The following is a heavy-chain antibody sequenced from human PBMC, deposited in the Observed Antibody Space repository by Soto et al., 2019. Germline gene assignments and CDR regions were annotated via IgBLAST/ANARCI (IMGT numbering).Heavy chain of an antibody. Sequence: ETLSLTCTVSGGSISSYYWSWIRQPPGKGLEWIGYIYYSGSTNYNPSLKSRVTISVDTSKNQFSLKLSSVTAADTAVYYCASRMTKAEFDPWGQGTLVTVSS. CDR2: IYYSGST. CDR3: ASRMTKAEFDP. J-gene: IGHJ5*02. CDR1: GGSISSYY. D-gene: IGHD4-17*01. V-gene: IGHV4-59*01.